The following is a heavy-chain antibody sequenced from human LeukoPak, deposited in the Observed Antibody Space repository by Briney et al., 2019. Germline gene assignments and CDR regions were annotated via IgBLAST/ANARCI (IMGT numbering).Heavy chain of an antibody. CDR2: IYPGDSDT. Sequence: GESLKISCRGSGYSFTSYRIGWVRQMPGKGLEWMGIIYPGDSDTGYSPSFQGQVTISADKSISTAYLQWSSLKASDTAMYYCASQMTELNDAFDIWGQGTMVTVSS. J-gene: IGHJ3*02. V-gene: IGHV5-51*01. D-gene: IGHD1-1*01. CDR3: ASQMTELNDAFDI. CDR1: GYSFTSYR.